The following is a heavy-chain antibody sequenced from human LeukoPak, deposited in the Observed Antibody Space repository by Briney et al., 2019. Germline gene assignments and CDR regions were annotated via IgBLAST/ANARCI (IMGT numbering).Heavy chain of an antibody. CDR1: GFIFTNYF. D-gene: IGHD3-3*01. Sequence: PGGSLRLSCAASGFIFTNYFMSWVRQAPGKGLEWVASIKHDGSEKYYVDSVRGRFTISRDNTMNSLYLQMNSLRAEDTAVYYCARDGADYDFWSGYLGRPYPHNWFDPWGQGTLVTVSS. V-gene: IGHV3-7*03. CDR2: IKHDGSEK. J-gene: IGHJ5*02. CDR3: ARDGADYDFWSGYLGRPYPHNWFDP.